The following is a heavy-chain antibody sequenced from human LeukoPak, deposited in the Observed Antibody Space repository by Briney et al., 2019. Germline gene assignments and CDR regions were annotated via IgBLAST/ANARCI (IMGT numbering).Heavy chain of an antibody. Sequence: ASVKVSCKASGYTFTGYYMHWLRQAPGQGLEWMGWINPNSGGTNYAQKFQGRVTMTRDTSISTAYMELSRLRSDDTAVYYCARAGRQIQLWLGYNWFDPWGQGTLVTVSS. CDR1: GYTFTGYY. CDR2: INPNSGGT. CDR3: ARAGRQIQLWLGYNWFDP. V-gene: IGHV1-2*02. D-gene: IGHD5-18*01. J-gene: IGHJ5*02.